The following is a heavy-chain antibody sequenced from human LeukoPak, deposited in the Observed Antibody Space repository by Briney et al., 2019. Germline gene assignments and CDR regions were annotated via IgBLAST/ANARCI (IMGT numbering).Heavy chain of an antibody. CDR1: GYTFTGYY. CDR2: INPNSGGT. Sequence: ASVKVSCKASGYTFTGYYMHWVRQAPGQGLEWMGWINPNSGGTNYAQKFQGRVTMTRDTSITTAYMELSRLSSDATAVYYCARHPGKVTNDWYFDLWGRGTLVTVSS. CDR3: ARHPGKVTNDWYFDL. V-gene: IGHV1-2*02. D-gene: IGHD4-23*01. J-gene: IGHJ2*01.